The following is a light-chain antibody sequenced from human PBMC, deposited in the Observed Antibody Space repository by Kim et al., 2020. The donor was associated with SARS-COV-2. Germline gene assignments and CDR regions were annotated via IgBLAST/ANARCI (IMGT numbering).Light chain of an antibody. CDR1: RGSIASTN. V-gene: IGLV6-57*01. J-gene: IGLJ3*02. Sequence: GKTVTISCTRSRGSIASTNVQWYQQRPGTSPTAVIFENNQRPSGVPDRFSGSIDGSSNSASLTISGLKTEDEADYYCQSFDSNIQVFGGGTKLTVL. CDR2: ENN. CDR3: QSFDSNIQV.